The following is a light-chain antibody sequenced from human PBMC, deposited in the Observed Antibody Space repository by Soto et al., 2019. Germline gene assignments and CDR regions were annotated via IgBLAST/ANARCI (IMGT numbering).Light chain of an antibody. V-gene: IGKV3D-20*02. J-gene: IGKJ5*01. Sequence: EIVLTQSPGTLSLSPGERATLSCSASQSVSSNYLAWYQQKPGQAPRLLIYGASNRATGIPARFSGSGSGTDFTLTISSLEPEDFAVYYCQQRTNWRITFGQGTRLEIK. CDR1: QSVSSNY. CDR3: QQRTNWRIT. CDR2: GAS.